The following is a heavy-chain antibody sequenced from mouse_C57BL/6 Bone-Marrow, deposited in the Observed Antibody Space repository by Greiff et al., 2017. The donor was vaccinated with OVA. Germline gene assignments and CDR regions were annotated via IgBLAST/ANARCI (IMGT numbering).Heavy chain of an antibody. CDR1: GYAFSSSW. J-gene: IGHJ4*01. V-gene: IGHV1-82*01. Sequence: QVQLQQSGPELVKPGASVKISCKASGYAFSSSWMNWVKQRPGKGLEWIGRIYPGDGDTNYNGKFKGKATLTADKSSSTAYMQLSSLTSEDSAVYFCARSGARRAMDYWGQGTSVTVSS. CDR2: IYPGDGDT. CDR3: ARSGARRAMDY. D-gene: IGHD3-1*01.